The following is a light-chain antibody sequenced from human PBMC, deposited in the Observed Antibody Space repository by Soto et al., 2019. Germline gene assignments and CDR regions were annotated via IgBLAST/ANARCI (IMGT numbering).Light chain of an antibody. Sequence: DIQMTQSPSSLSASVGDRVTITCRASQGIRDALGWYQQKPGKAPKRLIYAASSLQSGVPSRFSGSGSGTAFTLTISSLQPEDFANYYCLQHNSYPQTFGQGTKVEIK. J-gene: IGKJ1*01. V-gene: IGKV1-17*01. CDR1: QGIRDA. CDR3: LQHNSYPQT. CDR2: AAS.